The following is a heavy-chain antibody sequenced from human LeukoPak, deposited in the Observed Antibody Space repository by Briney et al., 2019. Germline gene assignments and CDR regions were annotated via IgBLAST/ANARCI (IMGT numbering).Heavy chain of an antibody. D-gene: IGHD4-17*01. V-gene: IGHV3-53*01. CDR2: LYRDGNT. Sequence: GGSLRLSCSASGFTFADYAMSWFRQAPGKGLEWVSTLYRDGNTFYADYVRGRFIISRDNSKNTLHLQMNSLRVEDTAVYYCARDSGDGDYEPLDSWGQGTLVTVSS. CDR3: ARDSGDGDYEPLDS. CDR1: GFTFADYA. J-gene: IGHJ4*02.